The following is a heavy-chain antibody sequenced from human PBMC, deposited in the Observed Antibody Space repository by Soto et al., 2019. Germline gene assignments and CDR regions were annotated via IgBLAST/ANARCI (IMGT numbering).Heavy chain of an antibody. CDR2: IIPIFGTA. Sequence: QVQLVQSGAEVKKPGSSVKVSCKASGGTFSSYSINWVRQAPGQGLEWMGEIIPIFGTANYAQKFQGRVTMTADESTSTDYMELSSLRSEDTDVYYCARDGGRHSGGIDYWGQGTLVTVSS. V-gene: IGHV1-69*01. D-gene: IGHD1-26*01. CDR1: GGTFSSYS. J-gene: IGHJ4*02. CDR3: ARDGGRHSGGIDY.